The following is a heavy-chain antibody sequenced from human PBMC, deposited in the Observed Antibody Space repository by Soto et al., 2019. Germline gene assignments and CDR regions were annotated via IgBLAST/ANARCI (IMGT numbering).Heavy chain of an antibody. D-gene: IGHD3-22*01. CDR1: GFTFSSYA. CDR2: ISGDGSST. V-gene: IGHV3-74*01. J-gene: IGHJ5*02. Sequence: GGSLRLSCAASGFTFSSYAMSWVRQAPGKGLEWVSRISGDGSSTCYADSVKGRFTISRDNAKNTLYLQMNSLRAEDTAVYYCARDVDYYDSSGYCDLWGQGTLVTVSS. CDR3: ARDVDYYDSSGYCDL.